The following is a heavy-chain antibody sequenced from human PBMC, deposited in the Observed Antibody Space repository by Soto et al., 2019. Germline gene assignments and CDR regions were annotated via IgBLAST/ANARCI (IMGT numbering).Heavy chain of an antibody. Sequence: QDQLEESGPRLVKPSETLSLTCTVTGGAIRRGGYYWSWIRQHLGKVMEWIGYIYNSGSTYSNASPKSRVTISAETARSQFSLQMNTVTASVVSMWHCARDPACWGQGTMVTFSS. J-gene: IGHJ3*01. V-gene: IGHV4-31*03. CDR1: GGAIRRGGYY. CDR3: ARDPAC. CDR2: IYNSGST.